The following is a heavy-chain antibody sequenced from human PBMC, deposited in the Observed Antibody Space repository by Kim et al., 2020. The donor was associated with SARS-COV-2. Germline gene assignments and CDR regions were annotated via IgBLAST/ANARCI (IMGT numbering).Heavy chain of an antibody. D-gene: IGHD1-26*01. V-gene: IGHV4-59*08. Sequence: SETLSLTCTVSGGSISSYYWSWIRQPPGKGLEWIGYIYYSGSTNYNPSLKSRVTISVDTSKNQFSLKLSSVTAADTAVYYCARLYSGSRFDYWGQGTLVTVSS. J-gene: IGHJ4*02. CDR3: ARLYSGSRFDY. CDR2: IYYSGST. CDR1: GGSISSYY.